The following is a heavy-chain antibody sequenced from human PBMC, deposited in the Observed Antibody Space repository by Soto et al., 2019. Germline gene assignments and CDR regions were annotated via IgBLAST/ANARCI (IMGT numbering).Heavy chain of an antibody. CDR2: FDPEDGET. D-gene: IGHD5-12*01. CDR1: GYTLTELS. J-gene: IGHJ3*01. V-gene: IGHV1-24*01. Sequence: AXVKVSCKVSGYTLTELSXHWVRQAPGKGLEWMGGFDPEDGETIYAQKFQGRVTMTEDTSTDTAYMELSSLRSEDTAVYYCATKDDYASDAFDVWGQGTMVTVSS. CDR3: ATKDDYASDAFDV.